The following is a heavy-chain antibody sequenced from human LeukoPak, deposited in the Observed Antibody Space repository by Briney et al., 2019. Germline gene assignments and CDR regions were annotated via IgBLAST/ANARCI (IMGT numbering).Heavy chain of an antibody. CDR1: GYTFTGYY. CDR2: INPNSGGT. V-gene: IGHV1-2*04. Sequence: ASVKVSCKASGYTFTGYYMHWVRQAPGQGLEWMGWINPNSGGTNYAQKFQGWVTMTRDTSISTAYMELSRLRSDDTAVYYCARAHRYYYGSGSPSPSSAYMDVWGQGTTVTVSS. J-gene: IGHJ6*02. D-gene: IGHD3-10*01. CDR3: ARAHRYYYGSGSPSPSSAYMDV.